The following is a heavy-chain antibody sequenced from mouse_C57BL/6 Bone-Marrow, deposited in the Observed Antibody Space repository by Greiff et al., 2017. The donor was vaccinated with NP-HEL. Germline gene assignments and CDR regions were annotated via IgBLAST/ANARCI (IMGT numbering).Heavy chain of an antibody. CDR2: ISDGGSYT. Sequence: EVQRVESGGGLVKPGGSLKLSCAASGFTFSSYAMSWVRQTPEKRLEWVATISDGGSYTYSPDNVKGRFTISRDNAKNNRYLQMSHLKSEDTAMDYGAREGVSFLDYWGQGTTLTVSS. CDR3: AREGVSFLDY. CDR1: GFTFSSYA. D-gene: IGHD2-13*01. J-gene: IGHJ2*01. V-gene: IGHV5-4*01.